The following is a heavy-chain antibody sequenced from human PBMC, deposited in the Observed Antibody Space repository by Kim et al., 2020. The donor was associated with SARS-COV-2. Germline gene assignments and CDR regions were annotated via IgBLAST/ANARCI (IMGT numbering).Heavy chain of an antibody. CDR3: ARERITMVRGGVDY. CDR2: ISSSSSYI. J-gene: IGHJ4*02. Sequence: GGSLRLSCAASGFTFSSYSMNWVRQAPGKGLEWVSSISSSSSYIYYADSVKGRFTISRDNAKNSLYLQLHSLRAEDTAVYYCARERITMVRGGVDYWGQGTLVTDSA. CDR1: GFTFSSYS. D-gene: IGHD3-10*01. V-gene: IGHV3-21*01.